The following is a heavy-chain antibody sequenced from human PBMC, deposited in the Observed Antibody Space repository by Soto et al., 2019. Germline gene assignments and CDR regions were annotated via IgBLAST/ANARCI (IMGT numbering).Heavy chain of an antibody. D-gene: IGHD6-13*01. V-gene: IGHV3-23*01. CDR1: GFTFSSYA. J-gene: IGHJ1*01. CDR2: ISGSGGST. CDR3: AKDQGAAAGTSAEYFQH. Sequence: GGSLRLSCAASGFTFSSYAMSWVRQAPGKGLEWVSAISGSGGSTYYADSVKGRFTISRDNSKNTLYLQMISLRAEDTAVYYCAKDQGAAAGTSAEYFQHWGQGTLVTVSS.